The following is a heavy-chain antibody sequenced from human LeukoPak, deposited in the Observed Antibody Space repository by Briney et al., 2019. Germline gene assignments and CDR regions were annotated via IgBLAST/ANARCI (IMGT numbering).Heavy chain of an antibody. V-gene: IGHV4-61*02. J-gene: IGHJ4*02. Sequence: SQTLSLTCTVSGGSISSGSYYWSWIRQPAGKGLEWIGRIYTSGSTNYNPSLKSRVTISVDTSKNQFSLKLSSVTAADTAVYYCARANIAAALHWGQGTLVTVSS. D-gene: IGHD6-13*01. CDR1: GGSISSGSYY. CDR3: ARANIAAALH. CDR2: IYTSGST.